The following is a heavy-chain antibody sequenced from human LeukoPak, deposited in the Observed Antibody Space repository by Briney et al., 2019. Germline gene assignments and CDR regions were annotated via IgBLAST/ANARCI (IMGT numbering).Heavy chain of an antibody. Sequence: ASVKVSCKASGYTFTGYYMHWVRQAPGQGLEWMGWINPNSGGTNYAQKFQGRVTMTRDTSISTAYMELSGLRSDDTAVYYCARDRHYSYASYGMDVWGQGTTVTVSS. D-gene: IGHD5-18*01. V-gene: IGHV1-2*02. CDR3: ARDRHYSYASYGMDV. CDR1: GYTFTGYY. J-gene: IGHJ6*02. CDR2: INPNSGGT.